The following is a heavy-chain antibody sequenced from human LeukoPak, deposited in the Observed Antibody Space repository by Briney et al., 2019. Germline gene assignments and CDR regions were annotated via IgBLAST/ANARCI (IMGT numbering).Heavy chain of an antibody. J-gene: IGHJ4*02. Sequence: ASVKVSCKASGGTFSSYTISWVRQAPGQGLEWMGRIIPILGIANYAQKFQGRVTITADKSTSTAYMELSSLRSEDTAVYYCARDLYDSSGYYYLGFDYWGQGTLVTVSS. V-gene: IGHV1-69*04. CDR3: ARDLYDSSGYYYLGFDY. CDR2: IIPILGIA. CDR1: GGTFSSYT. D-gene: IGHD3-22*01.